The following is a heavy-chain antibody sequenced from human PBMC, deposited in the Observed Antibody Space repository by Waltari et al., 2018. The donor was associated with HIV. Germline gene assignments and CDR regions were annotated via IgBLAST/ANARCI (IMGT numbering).Heavy chain of an antibody. Sequence: QVQLVESGGGVVQRGGSLRLSCAASGLIFRNFGMHWVRRAPGKGLEWVAFIRYDETSKYYADSVKGRFTISRDNSKNTLFLQMNSLRAEDTAIYYCAKGGQGFGDYFDYWGQGTLVTVSS. V-gene: IGHV3-30*02. J-gene: IGHJ4*02. D-gene: IGHD3-10*01. CDR1: GLIFRNFG. CDR2: IRYDETSK. CDR3: AKGGQGFGDYFDY.